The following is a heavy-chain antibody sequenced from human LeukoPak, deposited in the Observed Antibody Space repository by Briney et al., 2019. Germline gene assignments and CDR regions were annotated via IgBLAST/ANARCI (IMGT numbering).Heavy chain of an antibody. Sequence: PSQTLSLTCTVSGGSISSGSYYWSWIRQAAGKGLEWIGRIYTSGSTNYNPSLKSRVTISVDTSKNQFSLKLSSVTAADTAVYYCARERGSREWLGSYYYYYYGMDVWGQGTTVTVSS. CDR3: ARERGSREWLGSYYYYYYGMDV. D-gene: IGHD6-19*01. CDR1: GGSISSGSYY. V-gene: IGHV4-61*02. J-gene: IGHJ6*02. CDR2: IYTSGST.